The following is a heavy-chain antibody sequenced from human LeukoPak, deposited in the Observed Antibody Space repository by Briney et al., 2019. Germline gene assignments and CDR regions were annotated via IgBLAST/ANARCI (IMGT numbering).Heavy chain of an antibody. CDR3: AREGDYYGSGSYDY. CDR1: GYTFTSYG. CDR2: ISAYNGNT. Sequence: ASVKVSCKASGYTFTSYGISWVRQAPGQGLEWMGWISAYNGNTNYAQKLQGRVTMTSDTSTSTVYMELSSLRSEDTAVYYCAREGDYYGSGSYDYWGQGTLVTVSS. J-gene: IGHJ4*02. D-gene: IGHD3-10*01. V-gene: IGHV1-18*01.